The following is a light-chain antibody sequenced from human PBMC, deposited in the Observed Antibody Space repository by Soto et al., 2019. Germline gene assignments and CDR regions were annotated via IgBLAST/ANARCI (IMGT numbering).Light chain of an antibody. CDR3: QQYNSYSLT. CDR2: DAS. V-gene: IGKV1-5*01. Sequence: DIQMTQSPSTLSASVGDRVTITCRASQSIRSWLAWYQQKPGKAPKLLIYDASSLQSGVPSRFSDSESGTEFTLTISSLQPDDFATYYCQQYNSYSLTFGGGTKVEIK. CDR1: QSIRSW. J-gene: IGKJ4*01.